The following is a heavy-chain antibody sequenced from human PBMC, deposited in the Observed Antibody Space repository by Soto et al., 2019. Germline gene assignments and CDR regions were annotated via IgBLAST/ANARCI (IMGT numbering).Heavy chain of an antibody. D-gene: IGHD2-2*01. CDR1: GGTFSSYT. CDR2: IIPILGIA. CDR3: ARGPYCSSTSCLAFDY. V-gene: IGHV1-69*02. Sequence: QVQLVQSGAEVKKPGSSVKVSCKASGGTFSSYTISWVRQAPGQGLEWMGRIIPILGIANYAQKFQGRVTITADKSTSTAYMELSSLRSEDTAVYYCARGPYCSSTSCLAFDYWGQGTLVTVSS. J-gene: IGHJ4*02.